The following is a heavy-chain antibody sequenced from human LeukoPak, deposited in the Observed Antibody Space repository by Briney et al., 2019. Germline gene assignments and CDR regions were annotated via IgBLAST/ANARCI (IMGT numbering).Heavy chain of an antibody. CDR1: GGSVSSSFYY. Sequence: PSETLSLTCTVSGGSVSSSFYYWGWIRQPPGKGLEWIGSIYYSGSTNYNPSLKSRVTISVDTSKNQFSLKLSSVTAADTAVYYCARASAEIAVAVGAFDIWGQGTMVTVSS. CDR2: IYYSGST. CDR3: ARASAEIAVAVGAFDI. J-gene: IGHJ3*02. D-gene: IGHD6-19*01. V-gene: IGHV4-39*07.